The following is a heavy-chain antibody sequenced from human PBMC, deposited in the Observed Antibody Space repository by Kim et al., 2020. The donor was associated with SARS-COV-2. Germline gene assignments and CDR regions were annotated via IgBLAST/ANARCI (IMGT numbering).Heavy chain of an antibody. J-gene: IGHJ4*02. D-gene: IGHD3-10*01. CDR3: AKGRELYYYGLGSAFDT. CDR2: ISGTGGAT. CDR1: GLTFGSYA. Sequence: GGSLRLSCAASGLTFGSYAMIWVRQAPGKGLEWVSIISGTGGATDYADSVKGRFTISRDNSKNTLYLQMNSLRAEDTAVYYCAKGRELYYYGLGSAFDTWGQGTLVTVS. V-gene: IGHV3-23*01.